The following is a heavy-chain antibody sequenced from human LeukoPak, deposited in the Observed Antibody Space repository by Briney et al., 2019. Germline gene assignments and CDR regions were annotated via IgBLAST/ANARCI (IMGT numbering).Heavy chain of an antibody. J-gene: IGHJ4*02. CDR1: GYTFTGYY. Sequence: ASVKVSCKASGYTFTGYYMHWVRQAPGQGLEWMGYIYPNSGATKYAQKFQGRVTLTRDTSISTAYMELSGLRSDDTAVYYCGTLLSNGPFDYWGQGSLVTVSS. V-gene: IGHV1-2*02. CDR2: IYPNSGAT. CDR3: GTLLSNGPFDY.